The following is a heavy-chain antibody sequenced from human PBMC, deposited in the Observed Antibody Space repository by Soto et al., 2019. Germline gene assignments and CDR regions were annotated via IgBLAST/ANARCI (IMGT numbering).Heavy chain of an antibody. CDR1: GGSISSGDYY. J-gene: IGHJ5*02. D-gene: IGHD1-1*01. CDR3: ARALEPNNWFDP. V-gene: IGHV4-30-4*01. Sequence: SETLSLTCTVSGGSISSGDYYWRWIRQPPGKGLEWIGYIYYSGSTYYNPSLKSRVTISVDTSKNQFSLKLSSVTAADTAVYYCARALEPNNWFDPWGQGTLVTVSS. CDR2: IYYSGST.